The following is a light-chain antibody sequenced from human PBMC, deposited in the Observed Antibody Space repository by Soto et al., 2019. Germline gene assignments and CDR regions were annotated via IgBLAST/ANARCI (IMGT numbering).Light chain of an antibody. CDR3: SSFTSIDTLV. V-gene: IGLV2-14*03. Sequence: QSALTQPASVSGSPGQSIAISCTGTSGDVGGYNFVSWYQHHPGKAPKLMVYDVNHRPSGVSSRFSGCKSGNTASLTISGLQAEDEADYYCSSFTSIDTLVFGGGTKLTVL. CDR2: DVN. CDR1: SGDVGGYNF. J-gene: IGLJ3*02.